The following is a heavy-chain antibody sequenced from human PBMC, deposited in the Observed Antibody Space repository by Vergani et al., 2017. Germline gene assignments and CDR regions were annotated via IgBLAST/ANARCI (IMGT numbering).Heavy chain of an antibody. CDR1: GYSFTSYW. CDR2: IDPSDSYT. Sequence: EVQLVQSGAEVKTPGDSLRISCKGSGYSFTSYWISWVRQLPGKGLEWMGRIDPSDSYTNYSPSFQGHVTISADKSISTAYLQWSSLKASDTAMYYCANHEVVGSDYWGQGTLVTVSS. D-gene: IGHD2-15*01. V-gene: IGHV5-10-1*03. CDR3: ANHEVVGSDY. J-gene: IGHJ4*02.